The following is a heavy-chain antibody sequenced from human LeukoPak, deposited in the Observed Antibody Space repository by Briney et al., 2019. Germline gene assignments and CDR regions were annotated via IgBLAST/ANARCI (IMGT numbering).Heavy chain of an antibody. CDR3: ATDTLSYDILTGYYFDY. D-gene: IGHD3-9*01. V-gene: IGHV3-53*01. J-gene: IGHJ4*02. CDR2: IYSAGST. CDR1: GFTFSTNY. Sequence: GGSLRLSCAASGFTFSTNYMIWVRQAPGKGLEWVSVIYSAGSTYYADSVKGRFTISRDNSKNTLYLQMNSLRAEDTAVYYCATDTLSYDILTGYYFDYWGQGTLVTVSS.